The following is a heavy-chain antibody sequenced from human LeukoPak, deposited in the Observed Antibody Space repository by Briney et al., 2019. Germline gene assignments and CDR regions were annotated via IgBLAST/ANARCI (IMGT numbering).Heavy chain of an antibody. V-gene: IGHV3-48*04. D-gene: IGHD1-26*01. J-gene: IGHJ4*02. CDR1: GFTFSSYS. CDR3: ARDRAVVYGSYNELDY. Sequence: GGSLRLSCAASGFTFSSYSMNWVRQAPGKGLEWVSYISSSSSTIYYADSVKGRFTISRDNAKNSLYLQMNSLRAEDTAGYYCARDRAVVYGSYNELDYWGQGTLVTVSS. CDR2: ISSSSSTI.